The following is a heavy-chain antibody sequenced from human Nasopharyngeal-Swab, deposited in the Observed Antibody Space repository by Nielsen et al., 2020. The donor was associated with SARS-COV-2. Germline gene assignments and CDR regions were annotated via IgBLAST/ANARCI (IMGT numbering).Heavy chain of an antibody. CDR3: ARDRTDYDFWSHYYTYYLDF. V-gene: IGHV3-7*01. CDR1: GFSFRSYS. D-gene: IGHD3-3*01. CDR2: IKQDGSEL. Sequence: GESLKISCATSGFSFRSYSMTWVRQAPGKGLEWVANIKQDGSELYYVDPVKGRFTISRDNAKNSLFLQMNSLRAEDTAVYYCARDRTDYDFWSHYYTYYLDFWGQGTLVTVSS. J-gene: IGHJ4*02.